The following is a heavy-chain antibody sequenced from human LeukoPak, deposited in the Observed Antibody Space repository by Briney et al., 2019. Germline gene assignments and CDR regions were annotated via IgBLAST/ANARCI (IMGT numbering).Heavy chain of an antibody. CDR1: GCTFSNAW. V-gene: IGHV3-15*01. CDR3: TTDRLTTVTNY. Sequence: GGSLRLSCAASGCTFSNAWMSWVRQAPGKGLEWVGRIKSKSDGATTDYAAPVKRRFTISRDDSKNTLYLQMNSLKTEDPAVYYCTTDRLTTVTNYWGQGTLVTVSS. J-gene: IGHJ4*02. CDR2: IKSKSDGATT. D-gene: IGHD4-11*01.